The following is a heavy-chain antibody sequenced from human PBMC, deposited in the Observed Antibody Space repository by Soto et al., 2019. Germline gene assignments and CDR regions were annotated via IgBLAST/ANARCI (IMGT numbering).Heavy chain of an antibody. V-gene: IGHV4-59*11. J-gene: IGHJ6*02. CDR3: ARDSALYGMDV. CDR1: GGSISPHY. CDR2: IYYRGSA. D-gene: IGHD3-10*01. Sequence: QVHLQESGPGLVKPSETLSLTCTVSGGSISPHYWTWIRQPPGKGLEWVGYIYYRGSANYNPSLKSRVTISIDTSKNQFSLRVSSVTAADTAIYYCARDSALYGMDVWGQGTTVTVSS.